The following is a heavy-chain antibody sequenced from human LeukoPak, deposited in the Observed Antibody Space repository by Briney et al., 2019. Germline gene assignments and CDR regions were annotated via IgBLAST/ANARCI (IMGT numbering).Heavy chain of an antibody. CDR3: AKHCMGSSYNHGLDC. CDR2: IYYSGTT. J-gene: IGHJ4*02. Sequence: SETLSLTCAVYGGSFSGYYWGWIRQPPGKGLEWIGSIYYSGTTYYNPSLKSRVTISVDTSKNQFSLKLSSVTAADTALYYCAKHCMGSSYNHGLDCWGQGTLVTVSS. CDR1: GGSFSGYY. V-gene: IGHV4-39*01. D-gene: IGHD3-10*01.